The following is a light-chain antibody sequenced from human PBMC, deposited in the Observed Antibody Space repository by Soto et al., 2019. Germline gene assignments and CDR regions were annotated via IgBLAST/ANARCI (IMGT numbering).Light chain of an antibody. CDR2: DVC. J-gene: IGKJ1*01. CDR3: EQDDSYRT. CDR1: QNVSTW. V-gene: IGKV1-5*01. Sequence: DIQMPQAPSTLSASVGDRVTIAWRASQNVSTWLAWYQHKPRKAPKLLLFDVCNLESGVPSRFSGSGSGTEFTHTTSGLQSDDFVTYYCEQDDSYRTFGQGTKVEPK.